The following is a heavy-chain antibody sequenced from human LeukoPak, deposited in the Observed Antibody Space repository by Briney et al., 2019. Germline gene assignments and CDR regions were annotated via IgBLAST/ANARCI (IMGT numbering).Heavy chain of an antibody. D-gene: IGHD1-7*01. CDR2: ISSSGSTI. CDR1: GFTFSDYY. CDR3: ARELDLYNWNYGGGYYFDY. J-gene: IGHJ4*02. V-gene: IGHV3-11*04. Sequence: GGSLRLSCAASGFTFSDYYMSWIRQAPGKGLEWVSYISSSGSTIYYADSVKGRFTISRVNAKNSLYLQMNSLRAEDTAVYYCARELDLYNWNYGGGYYFDYWGQGTLVTVSS.